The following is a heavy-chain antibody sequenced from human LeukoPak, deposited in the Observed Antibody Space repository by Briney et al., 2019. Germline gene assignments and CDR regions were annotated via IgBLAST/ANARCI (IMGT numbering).Heavy chain of an antibody. J-gene: IGHJ4*02. D-gene: IGHD2-21*02. CDR2: ISAYNGNT. CDR3: ARTIVAVTEGFFDY. Sequence: ASVKVSCKASGYTFTRYGISWVRQAPGQGLEWMGWISAYNGNTNYAQKLQGRVTMTTDTSTSTAYMELRSLRSDDTAVYYCARTIVAVTEGFFDYWGQGTLVTVSS. V-gene: IGHV1-18*01. CDR1: GYTFTRYG.